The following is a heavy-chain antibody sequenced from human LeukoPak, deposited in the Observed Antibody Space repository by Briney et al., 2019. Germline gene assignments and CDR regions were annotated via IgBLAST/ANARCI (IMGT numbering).Heavy chain of an antibody. Sequence: PSETLSLTCTVSGGSISSYYWSWIRQPPGKGLEWIGYIYYSGSTNYNPSLKSRVTISVDTSKNQFSLKLSSVTAADTAVYYCARDPHRLWFGELVEGFYGMDVWGQGTTVTVSS. CDR3: ARDPHRLWFGELVEGFYGMDV. CDR1: GGSISSYY. D-gene: IGHD3-10*01. V-gene: IGHV4-59*01. CDR2: IYYSGST. J-gene: IGHJ6*02.